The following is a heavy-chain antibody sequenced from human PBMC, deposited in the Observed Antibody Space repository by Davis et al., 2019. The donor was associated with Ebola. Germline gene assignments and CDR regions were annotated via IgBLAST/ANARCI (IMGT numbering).Heavy chain of an antibody. CDR1: GFTFTSHA. D-gene: IGHD2-15*01. CDR2: VGRNGDDK. J-gene: IGHJ6*02. CDR3: ARRILLESRGGVDV. V-gene: IGHV3-48*02. Sequence: PGGSLRLSCVASGFTFTSHAMSWVRQAPGQGLEWVSYVGRNGDDKSYSDSWKGRFTIPRDDAKDSLYLYMNSLRDDDTAVYYCARRILLESRGGVDVWGQGTTVTVSS.